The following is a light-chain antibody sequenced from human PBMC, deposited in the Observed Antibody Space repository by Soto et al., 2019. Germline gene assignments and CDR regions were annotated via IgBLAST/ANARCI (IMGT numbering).Light chain of an antibody. CDR3: QQYGSSPIFT. J-gene: IGKJ3*01. CDR1: QSVSSSY. CDR2: GAS. Sequence: EIALTQSTGTLSLSPGESATLSCRASQSVSSSYLAWYQQKPGQDPRLLIYGASSRATGIPDRFSGSGSGTDFTLTISRLETEDFAVYYCQQYGSSPIFTFGPGTKVDIK. V-gene: IGKV3-20*01.